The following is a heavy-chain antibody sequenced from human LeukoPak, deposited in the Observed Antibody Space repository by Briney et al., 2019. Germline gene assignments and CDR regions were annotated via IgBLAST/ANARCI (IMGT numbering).Heavy chain of an antibody. Sequence: GGPLRLSCAASGFTVSSSYMSWVRQAPGKGLEWVSIIYSSGNTYYADSVKGRFTISRDNSKNTLYLQMNSLRAEDTAVYYCVRAGSGWFGGLHWGQGTLVTVSS. CDR1: GFTVSSSY. CDR3: VRAGSGWFGGLH. CDR2: IYSSGNT. J-gene: IGHJ4*02. D-gene: IGHD6-19*01. V-gene: IGHV3-53*01.